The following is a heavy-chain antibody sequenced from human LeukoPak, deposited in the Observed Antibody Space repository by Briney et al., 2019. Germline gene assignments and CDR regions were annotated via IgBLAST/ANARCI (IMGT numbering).Heavy chain of an antibody. J-gene: IGHJ6*03. Sequence: ASVKVSCKASGYTFTSYGISWVRQAPGQGLEWMGWISAYNGNTNYAQKLQGRVTMTTDTSTSTAYMELRSLRSDDTAVYYCARRANWNYEDYYYYYYMDVWGKGTTVTVSS. CDR2: ISAYNGNT. CDR3: ARRANWNYEDYYYYYYMDV. V-gene: IGHV1-18*01. D-gene: IGHD1-7*01. CDR1: GYTFTSYG.